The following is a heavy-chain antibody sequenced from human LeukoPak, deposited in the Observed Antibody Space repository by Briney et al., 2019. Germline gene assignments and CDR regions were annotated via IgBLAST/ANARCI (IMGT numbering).Heavy chain of an antibody. V-gene: IGHV1-2*02. J-gene: IGHJ5*02. CDR3: ARGGYSSSWGNWFDP. D-gene: IGHD6-13*01. CDR2: INPNSGRT. Sequence: ASVKVSCKASGYTFTGYYMHWVRQAPGQGLEWMGWINPNSGRTNYAQKFQGRVTMTRDTSISTAYMELSRLRSDDTAVYYCARGGYSSSWGNWFDPWGQGTLVTVSS. CDR1: GYTFTGYY.